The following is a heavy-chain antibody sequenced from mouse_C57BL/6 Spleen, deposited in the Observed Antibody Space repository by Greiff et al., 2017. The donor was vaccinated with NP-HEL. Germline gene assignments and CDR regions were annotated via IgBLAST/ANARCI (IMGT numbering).Heavy chain of an antibody. Sequence: VQLVESGAELVKPGASVKISCKASGYTFTDYYINWVKQRPGQGLEWIGKIGPGSGSTYYNEKFKGKATLTADKSSRTAYMQLRSRTSEDSAVYLCARDNYYNTAYLYFDVWGTGTTVTVSS. D-gene: IGHD1-1*01. CDR1: GYTFTDYY. V-gene: IGHV1-77*01. CDR3: ARDNYYNTAYLYFDV. J-gene: IGHJ1*03. CDR2: IGPGSGST.